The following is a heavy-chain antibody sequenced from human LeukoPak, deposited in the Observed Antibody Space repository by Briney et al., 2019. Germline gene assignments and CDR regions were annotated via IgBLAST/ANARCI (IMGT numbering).Heavy chain of an antibody. V-gene: IGHV4-31*03. D-gene: IGHD2-8*02. CDR2: IYSSGST. CDR3: ARPHSGELVAL. Sequence: SQTLSLTCTVSGGSINSGGYYWSWIRQHPGKGLEWIGYIYSSGSTYYNPSLKSRVTISVDTSKNQFSLKLSSVTAADTAVYYCARPHSGELVALWGQGTLVTVSS. J-gene: IGHJ4*02. CDR1: GGSINSGGYY.